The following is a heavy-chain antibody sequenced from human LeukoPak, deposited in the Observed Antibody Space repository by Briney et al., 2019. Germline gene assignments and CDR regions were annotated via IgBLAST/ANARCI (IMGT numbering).Heavy chain of an antibody. CDR2: IYTSGST. CDR3: ARDLSTVYGSGSYWGPLGY. Sequence: PSETLSLTCTVSGGSISSYYWSWIRQPAGKGLEWIGRIYTSGSTNYNPSLKSRVTMSVDTSKNQFSLKLSSVTAADTAVYYCARDLSTVYGSGSYWGPLGYWGQGTLVTVSS. J-gene: IGHJ4*02. CDR1: GGSISSYY. V-gene: IGHV4-4*07. D-gene: IGHD3-10*01.